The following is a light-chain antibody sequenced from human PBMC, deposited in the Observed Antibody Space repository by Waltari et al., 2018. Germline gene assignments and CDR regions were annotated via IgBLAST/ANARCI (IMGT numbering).Light chain of an antibody. V-gene: IGKV3-11*01. CDR3: QRRTNWPGTGT. CDR2: DAF. CDR1: QSISGY. Sequence: EIVLTQSPATLSLSPGQRAPLSSRASQSISGYLAWYQHKTGQAPRLLISDAFNRDPGIPARFSGSGSGTDFTLTISSLGLEDFAVYYCQRRTNWPGTGTFGQGTKVEIK. J-gene: IGKJ1*01.